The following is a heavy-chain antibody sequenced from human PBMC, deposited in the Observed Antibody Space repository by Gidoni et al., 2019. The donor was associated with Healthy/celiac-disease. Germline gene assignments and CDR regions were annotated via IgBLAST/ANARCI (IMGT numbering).Heavy chain of an antibody. D-gene: IGHD3-22*01. V-gene: IGHV3-23*01. CDR3: AKVKRWEDGPNDSSGYYLLFPRGYFQH. CDR1: GFTFSSYA. J-gene: IGHJ1*01. Sequence: EVQLLESGGGLVQPGGSLRLSCAASGFTFSSYAMSWVRQAPGQGLEWVSAISGSGGSTYYADSVKGRFTISRDNSKNTLYLQMNSLRAEDTAVYYCAKVKRWEDGPNDSSGYYLLFPRGYFQHWGQGTLVTVSS. CDR2: ISGSGGST.